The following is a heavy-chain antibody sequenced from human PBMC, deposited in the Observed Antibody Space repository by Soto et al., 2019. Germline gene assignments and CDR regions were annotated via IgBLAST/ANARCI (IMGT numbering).Heavy chain of an antibody. CDR1: GFTFSSYG. CDR3: ARALLRFWPLEEDYMDV. CDR2: IWYDGSNK. Sequence: GGSLRLSCAASGFTFSSYGMHWVRQAPGKGLEWVAVIWYDGSNKYYADSVKGRFTISRDNSKNTLYLQMNSLRAEDTAVYYCARALLRFWPLEEDYMDVWGKGTTVTVSS. J-gene: IGHJ6*03. V-gene: IGHV3-33*01. D-gene: IGHD3-3*01.